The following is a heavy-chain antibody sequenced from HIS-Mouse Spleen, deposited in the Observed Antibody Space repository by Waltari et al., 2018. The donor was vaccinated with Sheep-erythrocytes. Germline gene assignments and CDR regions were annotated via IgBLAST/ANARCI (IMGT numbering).Heavy chain of an antibody. CDR3: ARDEGTYYDFWSGYPPSYYFDY. D-gene: IGHD3-3*01. V-gene: IGHV4-39*07. J-gene: IGHJ4*02. Sequence: QLQLQESGPGLVKPSETLSLTCTVSGGSISSSSYYWGWIRQPPGKGLEWIGSIYYSGRTYYNPALKSRVTISVDTSKNRFSLKLSSVTAADTAVYYCARDEGTYYDFWSGYPPSYYFDYWGQGTLVTVSS. CDR1: GGSISSSSYY. CDR2: IYYSGRT.